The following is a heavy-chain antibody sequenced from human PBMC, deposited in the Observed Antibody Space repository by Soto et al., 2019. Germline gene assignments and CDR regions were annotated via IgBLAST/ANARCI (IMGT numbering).Heavy chain of an antibody. Sequence: QVQLVQSGAEVKKPGASVKVSCKASGYTFTSYAMHWVRQAPGQRLEWMGWINAGNGNTKYSQKFQGRVTITRDTSTSTAYMELSSLRSEDTAVYYCALETIHYYYYYMDVWGKGTTVTVSS. J-gene: IGHJ6*03. CDR2: INAGNGNT. CDR1: GYTFTSYA. D-gene: IGHD3-3*01. V-gene: IGHV1-3*01. CDR3: ALETIHYYYYYMDV.